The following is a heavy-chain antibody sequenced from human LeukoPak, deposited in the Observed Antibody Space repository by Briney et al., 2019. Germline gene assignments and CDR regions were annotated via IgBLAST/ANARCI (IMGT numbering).Heavy chain of an antibody. CDR1: GYPFTDYY. CDR2: LNANSDDT. CDR3: ARGYSSRWNFDC. V-gene: IGHV1-2*02. D-gene: IGHD6-13*01. Sequence: ASVKVSCKASGYPFTDYYIHWLRQAPGQGLEWMGWLNANSDDTTSALRFQGRVTMTGDTSISTAYMELSSLRSDDTAVYYCARGYSSRWNFDCWGQGTLVTVSS. J-gene: IGHJ4*02.